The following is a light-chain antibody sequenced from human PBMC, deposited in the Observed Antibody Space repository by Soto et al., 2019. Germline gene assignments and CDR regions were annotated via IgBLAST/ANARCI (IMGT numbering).Light chain of an antibody. V-gene: IGKV3-15*01. J-gene: IGKJ1*01. CDR3: QQYTNRPPWT. CDR2: GAS. Sequence: EILLTQSPATLSVSPGDRATLSCRASQSVSTNLAWYQQIPGQAPRLLIYGASTRATGIPARFSGSGSGTEFTLTISSLQCDDFAVYYCQQYTNRPPWTFGQGTKVDLK. CDR1: QSVSTN.